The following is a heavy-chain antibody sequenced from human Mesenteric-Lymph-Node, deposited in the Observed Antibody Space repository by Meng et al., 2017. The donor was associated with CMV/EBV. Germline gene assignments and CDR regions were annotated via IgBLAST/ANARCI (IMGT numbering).Heavy chain of an antibody. CDR1: GGTFSSYA. D-gene: IGHD6-13*01. J-gene: IGHJ6*02. Sequence: SVKVSCKASGGTFSSYAISWVRQAPGQGLEWMGGIIPIFGTANYAQKFQGRVTITTDESTSTAYMELSSLRSEDTAVYYCARDLRYSSSWTHYYYYYGMDVWGQGTTVTVSS. CDR3: ARDLRYSSSWTHYYYYYGMDV. V-gene: IGHV1-69*05. CDR2: IIPIFGTA.